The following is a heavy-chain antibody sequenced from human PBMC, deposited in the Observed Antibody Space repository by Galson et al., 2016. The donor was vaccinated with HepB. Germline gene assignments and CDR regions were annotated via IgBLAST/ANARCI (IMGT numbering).Heavy chain of an antibody. J-gene: IGHJ6*02. CDR1: GASISGYY. CDR3: ARDDNGGWYGFHYGMDV. V-gene: IGHV4-59*01. CDR2: IYYSGRT. D-gene: IGHD6-19*01. Sequence: ETLSLTCTVSGASISGYYLSWIRQPRGKGLEWIGYIYYSGRTNYNPSLKSRVTISVDTSKNQFSLKLSSVTAADTAVYYCARDDNGGWYGFHYGMDVWGQGTTVTVFS.